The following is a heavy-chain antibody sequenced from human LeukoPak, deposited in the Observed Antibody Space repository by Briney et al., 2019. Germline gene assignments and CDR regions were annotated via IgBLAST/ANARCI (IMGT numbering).Heavy chain of an antibody. D-gene: IGHD1-26*01. CDR1: GFTFDDCT. Sequence: GGSLRLSCAASGFTFDDCTMHWVRQAPGKGLEWVSLISWDGGSTYYADSVKGRFTISGDNSKNSLYLQMNSLRTEDTALYYCAKGGEWELLSLYDLDYWGQGTLVTVSS. CDR2: ISWDGGST. V-gene: IGHV3-43*01. CDR3: AKGGEWELLSLYDLDY. J-gene: IGHJ4*02.